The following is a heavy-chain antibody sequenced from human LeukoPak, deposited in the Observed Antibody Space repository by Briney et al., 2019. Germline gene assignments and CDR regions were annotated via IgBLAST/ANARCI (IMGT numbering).Heavy chain of an antibody. CDR1: GFTFSSYA. CDR3: SKDLTSDFGGDLDP. J-gene: IGHJ5*02. V-gene: IGHV3-23*01. Sequence: GGSLRLSCAASGFTFSSYAMSWVRQAPGKGLEWVSAISGGDGSTYYADSVKGRFTISRDNSKNTLYLQMNSLRVEDAAVYYCSKDLTSDFGGDLDPWGQGTLVTVSS. D-gene: IGHD3-10*01. CDR2: ISGGDGST.